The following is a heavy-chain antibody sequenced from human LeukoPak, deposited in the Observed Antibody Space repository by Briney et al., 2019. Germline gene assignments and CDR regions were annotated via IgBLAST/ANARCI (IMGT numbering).Heavy chain of an antibody. V-gene: IGHV4-30-2*01. J-gene: IGHJ4*02. D-gene: IGHD3-10*01. Sequence: PSQTLSLTCAVSGGSISSGGYSWSWIRQPPGKGLEWIGYIYHSGSTYYNPSLKSRVTISVDTSKNQFSLKLGSVTAADTAVYYCARGPARSASENYYGTFDYWGQGTLVTVSS. CDR2: IYHSGST. CDR1: GGSISSGGYS. CDR3: ARGPARSASENYYGTFDY.